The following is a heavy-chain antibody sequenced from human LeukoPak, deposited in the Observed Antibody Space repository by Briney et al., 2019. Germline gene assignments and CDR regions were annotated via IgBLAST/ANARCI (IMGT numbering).Heavy chain of an antibody. CDR2: MNPNSGNT. CDR3: ARVGAQADAFDI. Sequence: ASVKVSCKASGYTFTSYDINWVRQATGQGLEWMGWMNPNSGNTGYAQKFQGRVTMTRNTSISTAYMELSRLRSDDTAVYYCARVGAQADAFDIWGQGTMVTVSS. V-gene: IGHV1-8*01. D-gene: IGHD3-16*01. J-gene: IGHJ3*02. CDR1: GYTFTSYD.